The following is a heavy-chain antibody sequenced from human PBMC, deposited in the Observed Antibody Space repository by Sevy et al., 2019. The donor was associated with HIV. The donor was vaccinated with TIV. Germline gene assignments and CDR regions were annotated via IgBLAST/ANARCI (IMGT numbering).Heavy chain of an antibody. J-gene: IGHJ4*02. CDR1: GFTFSDYG. D-gene: IGHD3-10*02. CDR3: GRDVRGEGIRPGDLDY. V-gene: IGHV3-33*01. CDR2: IWNDGSNK. Sequence: GGSLRLSCAASGFTFSDYGMQWVRQAPGKGLEWVAVIWNDGSNKYYADSVKGRFTTSRDNSGNTLYLQMNSLRAEDTVVYYCGRDVRGEGIRPGDLDYWGQGTLVTVSS.